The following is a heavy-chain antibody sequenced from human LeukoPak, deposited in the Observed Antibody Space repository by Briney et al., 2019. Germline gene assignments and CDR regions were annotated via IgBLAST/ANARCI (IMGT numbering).Heavy chain of an antibody. D-gene: IGHD6-13*01. CDR2: IYYSGST. V-gene: IGHV4-39*07. Sequence: PSETLSLTCTVSGGSISSSSYYWGWIRQPPGKGLEWIGSIYYSGSTYYNPSLKSRVTISIDMSKNQFSLKLSSVTAADTAVYYCARAYHSSWYLNWFDPWGQGTLVTVSS. J-gene: IGHJ5*02. CDR3: ARAYHSSWYLNWFDP. CDR1: GGSISSSSYY.